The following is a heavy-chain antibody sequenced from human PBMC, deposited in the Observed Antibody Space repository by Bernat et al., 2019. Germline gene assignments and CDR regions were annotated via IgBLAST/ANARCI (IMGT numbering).Heavy chain of an antibody. CDR3: ARAGYCSGGTCYSGHEWFDP. J-gene: IGHJ5*02. Sequence: EVQLVESGGGVVRPGGSLRLSCAASGFTFDDYGMSWVRQAPGKGLEWVSGINWNGGSTGYGDSVKGRFTISRDNAKDSLYLQMNSLRAEDTALYYCARAGYCSGGTCYSGHEWFDPWGQGTRVTVS. D-gene: IGHD2-15*01. V-gene: IGHV3-20*04. CDR2: INWNGGST. CDR1: GFTFDDYG.